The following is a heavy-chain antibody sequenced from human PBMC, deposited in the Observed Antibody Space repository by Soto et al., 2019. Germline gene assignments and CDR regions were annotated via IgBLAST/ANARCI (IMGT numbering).Heavy chain of an antibody. Sequence: ASVKVSCKASGYTFTRYNVHWVRQAPGQGLEWMAIINPSGGTTYYVQKFEGRVTLTTDTSTSTVYMELGSLRSDDTAVYYCARVRGGGSEYFFDYWGQGTLVTVSS. CDR2: INPSGGTT. D-gene: IGHD2-15*01. V-gene: IGHV1-46*01. CDR3: ARVRGGGSEYFFDY. J-gene: IGHJ4*02. CDR1: GYTFTRYN.